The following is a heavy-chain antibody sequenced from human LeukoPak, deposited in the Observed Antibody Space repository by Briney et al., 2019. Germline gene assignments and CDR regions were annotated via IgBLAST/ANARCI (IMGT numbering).Heavy chain of an antibody. J-gene: IGHJ5*02. CDR1: GYTFTSYG. V-gene: IGHV1-18*01. CDR2: ISAYNGNT. Sequence: ASVKVSCKASGYTFTSYGISWVRQAPGQGLEWMGWISAYNGNTNYAQKLQGRVTMTTDTSTSTAYMELRSLRSDDTAVYYCARDRICSSTSCQLRGQLRFDPWGQGTLVTVSS. D-gene: IGHD2-2*01. CDR3: ARDRICSSTSCQLRGQLRFDP.